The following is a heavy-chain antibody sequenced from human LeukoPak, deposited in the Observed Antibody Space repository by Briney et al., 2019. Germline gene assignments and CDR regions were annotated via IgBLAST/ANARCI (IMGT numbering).Heavy chain of an antibody. CDR3: ARDPGHGAGTSSFDY. CDR1: GFTFSSYS. V-gene: IGHV3-21*01. CDR2: ISSSSSYI. Sequence: GGSLRLSCAASGFTFSSYSMNWVRQAPGKGLEWVSSISSSSSYIYYADSVKGRFTISRDNAKNSLYLQMNSLRAEDTAVYYCARDPGHGAGTSSFDYWGQGTLVTVSS. J-gene: IGHJ4*02. D-gene: IGHD6-13*01.